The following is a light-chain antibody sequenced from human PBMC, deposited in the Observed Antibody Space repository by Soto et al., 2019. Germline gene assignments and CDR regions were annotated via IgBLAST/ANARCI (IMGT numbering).Light chain of an antibody. CDR2: HAS. CDR3: QQYDSFWT. Sequence: DIQMTQSPSTLSASVGERVIITCRASQSVNRWLAWYQQKPGRAPKLLIYHASSLPSGVPARFSGSGSGTEFTLTISSLQPDDFATYYCQQYDSFWTFGHGTKVEIK. J-gene: IGKJ1*01. V-gene: IGKV1-5*01. CDR1: QSVNRW.